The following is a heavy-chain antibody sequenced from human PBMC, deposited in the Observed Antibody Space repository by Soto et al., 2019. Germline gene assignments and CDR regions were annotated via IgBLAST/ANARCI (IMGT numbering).Heavy chain of an antibody. V-gene: IGHV3-74*01. D-gene: IGHD5-18*01. CDR2: INSDGSST. Sequence: GGSLRLSCAASGFTFSSYWMHWVRQAPGKGLVWVSRINSDGSSTSYADSVKGRFAISRDNAKNTLYLQMNSLRAEDTAVYYCVKRGGYSYYYWGQGTLVTVSS. CDR3: VKRGGYSYYY. CDR1: GFTFSSYW. J-gene: IGHJ4*02.